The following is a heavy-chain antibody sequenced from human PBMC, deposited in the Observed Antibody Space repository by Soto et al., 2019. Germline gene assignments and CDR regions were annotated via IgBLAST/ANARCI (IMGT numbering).Heavy chain of an antibody. J-gene: IGHJ4*02. CDR3: ARQSTPVAGVFDY. V-gene: IGHV3-30*03. CDR1: GLSFSSYG. D-gene: IGHD6-19*01. Sequence: PGGSLRLSCADSGLSFSSYGMHWVRQAPGKGLEWVAVISYDGSNKYYADSVKGRFTISRDNSKNTLYLQMNSLRAEDTAVYYCARQSTPVAGVFDYWGQGTLVTVSS. CDR2: ISYDGSNK.